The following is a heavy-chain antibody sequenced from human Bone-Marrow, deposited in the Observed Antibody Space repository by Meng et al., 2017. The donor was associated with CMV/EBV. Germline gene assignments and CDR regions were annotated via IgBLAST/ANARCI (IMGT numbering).Heavy chain of an antibody. CDR2: ISYDGSNK. CDR3: ARDFGPLRD. CDR1: GGTFSSYA. V-gene: IGHV3-30-3*01. Sequence: SCKASGGTFSSYAMHWVRQAPGKGLEWVAVISYDGSNKYYADSVKGRFTISRDNSKNTLYLKMNSLRAEDTAVYYCARDFGPLRDWGQGTLVTVSS. J-gene: IGHJ4*02. D-gene: IGHD3-10*01.